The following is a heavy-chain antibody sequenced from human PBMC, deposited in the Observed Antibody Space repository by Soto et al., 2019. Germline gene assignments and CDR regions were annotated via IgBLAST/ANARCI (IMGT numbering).Heavy chain of an antibody. CDR1: GFTFTSYA. V-gene: IGHV1-3*01. J-gene: IGHJ4*02. Sequence: ASVKVSCKSSGFTFTSYAIHWLRQAPGQRPQWMGWINGGSGNTKYSQDFQGRVTFTRDTFASTAYLELRSLRSEETAVYYCARVPPWGNSAGDYYIQHYDSWGQGTPVTVSS. CDR3: ARVPPWGNSAGDYYIQHYDS. CDR2: INGGSGNT. D-gene: IGHD3-10*01.